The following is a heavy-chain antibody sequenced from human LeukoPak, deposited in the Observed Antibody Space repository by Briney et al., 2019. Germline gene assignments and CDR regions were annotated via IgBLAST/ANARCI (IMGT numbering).Heavy chain of an antibody. V-gene: IGHV1-8*01. J-gene: IGHJ4*02. CDR1: GYTFTNYD. CDR3: AKGGVGDTPEFDY. D-gene: IGHD1-26*01. Sequence: ASVKVSCKASGYTFTNYDINWVRQATGQGLEWMGWMNPNSGNTGSAQKFQGRVSMTRNTSISTAYMELSSLRSEDTAVYYCAKGGVGDTPEFDYWARGTVVTVSS. CDR2: MNPNSGNT.